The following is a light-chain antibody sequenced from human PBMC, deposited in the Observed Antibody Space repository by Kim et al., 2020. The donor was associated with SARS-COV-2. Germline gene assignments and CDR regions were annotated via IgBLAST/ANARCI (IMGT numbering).Light chain of an antibody. Sequence: ALSPRETPPLSCRASPCVSIYLALYQQKPGQAPRLLIYDASNRATCIPARFSGSGSGTDFTLTISSLEPEDFAVYYCQQRSNWLTFGGGTKVEIK. V-gene: IGKV3-11*01. CDR3: QQRSNWLT. CDR2: DAS. CDR1: PCVSIY. J-gene: IGKJ4*01.